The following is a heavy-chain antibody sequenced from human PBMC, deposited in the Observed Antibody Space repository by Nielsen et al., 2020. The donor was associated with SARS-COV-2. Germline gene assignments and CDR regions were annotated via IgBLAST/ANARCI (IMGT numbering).Heavy chain of an antibody. Sequence: LSLTCAASGFTFSSYGMHWVRQAPGKGLEWVAVISYDGSNKYYADSVKGRFTISRDNSKNTLYLQMNSLRAEDTAVYYCAKDLAWFGELLDYWGQGTLVTVSS. D-gene: IGHD3-10*01. J-gene: IGHJ4*02. CDR1: GFTFSSYG. V-gene: IGHV3-30*18. CDR2: ISYDGSNK. CDR3: AKDLAWFGELLDY.